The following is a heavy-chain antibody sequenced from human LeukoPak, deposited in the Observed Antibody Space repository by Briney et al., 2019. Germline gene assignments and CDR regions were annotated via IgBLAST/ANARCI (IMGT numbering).Heavy chain of an antibody. CDR1: GFTFSDYY. CDR2: ICDSGRTI. V-gene: IGHV3-11*01. J-gene: IGHJ4*02. Sequence: GGSLRLSCAASGFTFSDYYMSWIRQAPGKGLEWVSYICDSGRTICYADSVKGRFTISRDNAKNSVYLQMNNLGAADTAVYYCARDRLGDYDHSGYYDKWGQGTLVTVSS. D-gene: IGHD3-22*01. CDR3: ARDRLGDYDHSGYYDK.